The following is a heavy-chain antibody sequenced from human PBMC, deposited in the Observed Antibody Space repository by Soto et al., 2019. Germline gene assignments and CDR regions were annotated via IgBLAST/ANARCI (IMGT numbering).Heavy chain of an antibody. CDR3: AKVKGEQQLYHFDY. CDR1: GFTFNNYG. CDR2: ISNDGNNK. Sequence: QVQLVESGGGVVQPGRSLRLSCAASGFTFNNYGMHWVRQAPGKGLEWVALISNDGNNKYYADSVKGRFTISRDNSKNTLYLQMNSLRGEDAALYYCAKVKGEQQLYHFDYWGQGTLVTVSS. J-gene: IGHJ4*02. D-gene: IGHD6-13*01. V-gene: IGHV3-30*18.